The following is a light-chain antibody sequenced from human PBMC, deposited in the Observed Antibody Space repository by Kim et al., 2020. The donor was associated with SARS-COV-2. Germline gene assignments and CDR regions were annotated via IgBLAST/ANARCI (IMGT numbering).Light chain of an antibody. CDR1: EDIRDH. J-gene: IGKJ5*01. V-gene: IGKV1-33*01. CDR2: DAS. Sequence: DIQMTQSPSSLSASVGDRVTITCRASEDIRDHLSWYQVTPGKAPKLLIYDASNSETGVPLRFTGTGSGTDFTFTITSLQPGDFVTYYCQQYESLPVTFAQGTRLEIK. CDR3: QQYESLPVT.